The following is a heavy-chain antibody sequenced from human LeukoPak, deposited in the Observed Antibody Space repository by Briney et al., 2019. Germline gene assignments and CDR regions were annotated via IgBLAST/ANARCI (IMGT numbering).Heavy chain of an antibody. CDR2: IKTKTDGGTT. Sequence: GGSLRLSCAASXFXFSXAWMSWVXXAPXKXLEWVGRIKTKTDGGTTDYAAPXKGRFTISRDDSKNTLYLLMNSLKTEDTAVYYCTTXXLEGATDGTFDIWGQGTMVTVSS. J-gene: IGHJ3*02. CDR3: TTXXLEGATDGTFDI. D-gene: IGHD1-26*01. V-gene: IGHV3-15*01. CDR1: XFXFSXAW.